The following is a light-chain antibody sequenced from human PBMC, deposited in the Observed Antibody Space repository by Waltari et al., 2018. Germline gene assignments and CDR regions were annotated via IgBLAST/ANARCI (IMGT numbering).Light chain of an antibody. Sequence: VMTQTPLSLSVTPGQPASIACKSSQSLLHTNGKNSFYWYFQKPGHSPQLLIYEASSRFSGVPDRFSGSGSETDFTLKISRVEPEDVGVYYCMQGTYRPPTFGGGTKVEIK. J-gene: IGKJ4*01. CDR1: QSLLHTNGKNS. CDR3: MQGTYRPPT. CDR2: EAS. V-gene: IGKV2-29*02.